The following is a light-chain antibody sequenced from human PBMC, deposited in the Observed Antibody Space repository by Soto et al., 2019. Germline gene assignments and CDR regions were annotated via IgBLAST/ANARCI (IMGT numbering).Light chain of an antibody. CDR2: GAS. CDR1: QSVNSN. J-gene: IGKJ1*01. CDR3: QQYNNWPRT. V-gene: IGKV3-15*01. Sequence: ERVMTQAPATLSVSPGERATLSCRASQSVNSNLAWYQQKPGQAPRLLVYGASTRATGIPARFSGSGSGTEFTLTISILQSEDFAVYYCQQYNNWPRTFGQGTKVDIK.